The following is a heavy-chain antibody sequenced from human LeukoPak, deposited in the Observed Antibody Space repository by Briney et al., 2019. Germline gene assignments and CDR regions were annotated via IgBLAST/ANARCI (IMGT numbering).Heavy chain of an antibody. J-gene: IGHJ3*02. CDR2: INHSGST. V-gene: IGHV4-34*01. Sequence: SETLSLTCAVYGGSFSGNYWSWIRQPPGKGLEWIGEINHSGSTNYNPSLKSRVTISVDTSKNQFSLRLISVTAADTAVYYCARNTPGYYDSSGYYSGAFDIWGQGTMVTVSS. D-gene: IGHD3-22*01. CDR3: ARNTPGYYDSSGYYSGAFDI. CDR1: GGSFSGNY.